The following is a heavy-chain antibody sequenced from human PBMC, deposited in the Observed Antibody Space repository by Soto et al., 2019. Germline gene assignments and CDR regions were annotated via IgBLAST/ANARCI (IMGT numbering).Heavy chain of an antibody. V-gene: IGHV4-38-2*02. CDR1: GYSISSGYY. CDR3: AREGRGPLRFLEWIHYYYGMDV. J-gene: IGHJ6*02. CDR2: IYHSGST. D-gene: IGHD3-3*01. Sequence: SETLSLTCAVSGYSISSGYYWGWIRQPPGEGLEWIGSIYHSGSTYYNPSLKSRVTISVDTSKNQFSLKLSSVTAADTAVYYCAREGRGPLRFLEWIHYYYGMDVWGQGTTVTVSS.